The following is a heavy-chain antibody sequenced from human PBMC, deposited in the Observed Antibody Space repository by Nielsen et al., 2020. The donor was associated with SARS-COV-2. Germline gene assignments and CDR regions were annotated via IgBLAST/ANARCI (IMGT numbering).Heavy chain of an antibody. CDR1: GGTFSSYA. Sequence: ASVKVSCKASGGTFSSYAISWVRLAPGQGLEWMGVINPSGGSTSYAQRFQGRVTMTRDTSTSTVYMELSSLRSEDTAVYYCAKTWIQGFQYYYYYYGLDVWGQGTTVTVSS. CDR3: AKTWIQGFQYYYYYYGLDV. V-gene: IGHV1-46*01. CDR2: INPSGGST. D-gene: IGHD5-18*01. J-gene: IGHJ6*02.